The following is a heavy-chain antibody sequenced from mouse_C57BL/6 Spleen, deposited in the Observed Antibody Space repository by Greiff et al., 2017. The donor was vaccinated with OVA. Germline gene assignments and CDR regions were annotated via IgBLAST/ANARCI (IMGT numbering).Heavy chain of an antibody. V-gene: IGHV1-53*01. Sequence: QVQLEQPGTELVKPGASVKLSCKASVYTFTSYLMHWVKQRPGQGLEWIGNINPSNGGTNYNEKFKSKATLTVDKSSSTAYMQLSSLTSEDSAVYYCARRGGLGYAMDYWGQGTSVTVSS. J-gene: IGHJ4*01. CDR1: VYTFTSYL. D-gene: IGHD1-1*02. CDR2: INPSNGGT. CDR3: ARRGGLGYAMDY.